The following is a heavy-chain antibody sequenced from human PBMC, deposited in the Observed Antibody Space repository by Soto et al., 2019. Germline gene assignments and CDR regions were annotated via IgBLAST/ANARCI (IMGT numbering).Heavy chain of an antibody. CDR2: IYYSGST. V-gene: IGHV4-31*03. CDR1: GGSISSGGYY. CDR3: ARVRTYYDILTGPWAPFDP. J-gene: IGHJ5*02. D-gene: IGHD3-9*01. Sequence: PSETLSLTCTVSGGSISSGGYYWSWIRQHPGKGLEWIGYIYYSGSTYYNTSLKSRVTISVDTSKNQFSLKLSSVTAADTAVYFCARVRTYYDILTGPWAPFDPWGQGTLVTVSS.